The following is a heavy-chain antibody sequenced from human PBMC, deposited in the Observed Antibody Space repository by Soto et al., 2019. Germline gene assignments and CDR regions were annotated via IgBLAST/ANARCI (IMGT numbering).Heavy chain of an antibody. CDR3: ASPHDIVVVPAATTSFDY. V-gene: IGHV4-39*01. J-gene: IGHJ4*02. Sequence: SETLSLTCTVSGGSISSSSYYWGWIRQPPGKGLEWIGSIYYSGSTYYNPSLKSRVTISVDTSKNQFSLKLSSVTAADTAVYYCASPHDIVVVPAATTSFDYWGQGTLVTVSS. CDR1: GGSISSSSYY. CDR2: IYYSGST. D-gene: IGHD2-2*01.